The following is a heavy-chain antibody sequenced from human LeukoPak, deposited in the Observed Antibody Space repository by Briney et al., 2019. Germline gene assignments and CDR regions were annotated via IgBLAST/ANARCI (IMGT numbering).Heavy chain of an antibody. V-gene: IGHV4-34*01. D-gene: IGHD3-22*01. CDR2: ISHSGDN. J-gene: IGHJ4*02. CDR3: ARGRDGGYGGN. Sequence: PSETLSLTCAVYGGSFIGNYWSWIRQPPGKGLEWIGEISHSGDNNYNPSLKSRVTISVDTSKNQFSLKLSSMTAADTAVYYCARGRDGGYGGNWGQGTLVTVSS. CDR1: GGSFIGNY.